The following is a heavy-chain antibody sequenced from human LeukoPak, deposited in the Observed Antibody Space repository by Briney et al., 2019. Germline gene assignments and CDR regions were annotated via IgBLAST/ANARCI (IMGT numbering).Heavy chain of an antibody. CDR3: ARLELDFDWRPSTFNI. D-gene: IGHD3-9*01. Sequence: NPSETLSLTCAVYGGSFSGYYWSWIRQPPGKGLEWIGKINHSGSTNYNPSLKSRVTISVDTSKNQFSLRLTSVTAADTAVYYCARLELDFDWRPSTFNIWGQGTMVTISS. J-gene: IGHJ3*02. CDR2: INHSGST. CDR1: GGSFSGYY. V-gene: IGHV4-34*01.